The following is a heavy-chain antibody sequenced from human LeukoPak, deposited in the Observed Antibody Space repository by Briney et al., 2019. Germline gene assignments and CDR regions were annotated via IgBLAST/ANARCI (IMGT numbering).Heavy chain of an antibody. V-gene: IGHV4-39*07. CDR3: ARDFSSSSTVYYYYYVDV. CDR1: GGSISSSRYY. CDR2: LYYSGNT. J-gene: IGHJ6*03. D-gene: IGHD6-6*01. Sequence: SETLSLTCTVSGGSISSSRYYGGWIRQPPGKGLEWIGSLYYSGNTYYNPSLKSRVTISIDTSKNHFSLKLSSVTAADTAIYYCARDFSSSSTVYYYYYVDVWGKGTTVTVSS.